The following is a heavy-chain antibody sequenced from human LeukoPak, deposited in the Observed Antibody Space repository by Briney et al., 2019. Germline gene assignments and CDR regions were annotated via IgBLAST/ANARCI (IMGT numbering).Heavy chain of an antibody. D-gene: IGHD3-22*01. J-gene: IGHJ4*02. V-gene: IGHV4-30-4*01. Sequence: SETLSLTCTVSGGSISSGDYYWSWIRQPPGKGLEWIGYIYYSGSTYYNPSLKSRVTISVDTSKNQFSLKLSSVTAADTAVYYGARFYDSSGYPDYWGQGTLVTVSS. CDR3: ARFYDSSGYPDY. CDR2: IYYSGST. CDR1: GGSISSGDYY.